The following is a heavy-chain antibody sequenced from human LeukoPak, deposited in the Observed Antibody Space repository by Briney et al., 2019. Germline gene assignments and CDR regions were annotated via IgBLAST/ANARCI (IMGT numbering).Heavy chain of an antibody. CDR3: ARPYSSSSYYYGMDV. V-gene: IGHV1-69*13. Sequence: SVKVSCKASGGTFSSYAISWVRQAPGQGLEWMGGIIPIFGTANYAQKFQGRVTITADEPTSTAYMELSSLRSEDTAVYYCARPYSSSSYYYGMDVWGQGTTVTVSS. J-gene: IGHJ6*02. D-gene: IGHD6-6*01. CDR2: IIPIFGTA. CDR1: GGTFSSYA.